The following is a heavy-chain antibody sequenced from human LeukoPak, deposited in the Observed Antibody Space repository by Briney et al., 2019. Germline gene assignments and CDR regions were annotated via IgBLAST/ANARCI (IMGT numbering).Heavy chain of an antibody. Sequence: SETLSLTCAVYGGSFSGCYWSWIRQPPGKGLEWIGEINHSGSTNYNPSPKSRVTISVDTSKNQFSLKLSSVTAADTAVYYCARGPSNPRRDGYNDDYWGQGTLVTVSS. J-gene: IGHJ4*02. V-gene: IGHV4-34*01. CDR1: GGSFSGCY. CDR3: ARGPSNPRRDGYNDDY. D-gene: IGHD5-24*01. CDR2: INHSGST.